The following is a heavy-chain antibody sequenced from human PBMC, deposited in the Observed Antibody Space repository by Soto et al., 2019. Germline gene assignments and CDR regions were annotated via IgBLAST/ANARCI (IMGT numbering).Heavy chain of an antibody. CDR1: GFTFSSYA. CDR2: SSGSGGST. Sequence: GGSLRLSCAASGFTFSSYAMSWVRQAPGKGLEWVSASSGSGGSTYYADSVKGRFTISRDNSKNTLYLQMNSLRAEDTAVYYCAKEADYYDSSGYYSRAFDIWGQGTMVTVSS. V-gene: IGHV3-23*01. CDR3: AKEADYYDSSGYYSRAFDI. D-gene: IGHD3-22*01. J-gene: IGHJ3*02.